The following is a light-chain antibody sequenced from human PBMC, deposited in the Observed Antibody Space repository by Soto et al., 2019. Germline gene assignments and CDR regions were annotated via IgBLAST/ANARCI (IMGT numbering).Light chain of an antibody. CDR1: QSISSY. CDR2: AAS. J-gene: IGKJ2*01. Sequence: DIQMTQSPSSLSASVGDRVTITCRASQSISSYLNWYQQKPGKAPKLLIYAASSLQSGVPSRFSGSGSGTDFTLTISSLQPEDFATYCCQQGYTTPYTFGQGTKLEIK. V-gene: IGKV1-39*01. CDR3: QQGYTTPYT.